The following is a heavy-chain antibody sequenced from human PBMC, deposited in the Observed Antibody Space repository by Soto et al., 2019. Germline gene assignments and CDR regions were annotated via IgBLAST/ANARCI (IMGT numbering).Heavy chain of an antibody. J-gene: IGHJ4*02. CDR3: ATTYSYGYVNFDY. CDR2: ISYDGSNK. V-gene: IGHV3-30*03. Sequence: QVQLVESGGGVVQPGRSLRLSCAASGFTFSSYGMHWVRQAPGKGLEWVAVISYDGSNKYYADSVKGRFTISRDNSKKTRDLQMNSLRAEDTAVYYCATTYSYGYVNFDYWGQGTLVTVSS. CDR1: GFTFSSYG. D-gene: IGHD5-18*01.